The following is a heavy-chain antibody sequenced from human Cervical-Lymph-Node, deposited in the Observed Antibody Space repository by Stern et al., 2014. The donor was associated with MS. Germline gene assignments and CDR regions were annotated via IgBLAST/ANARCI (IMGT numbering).Heavy chain of an antibody. J-gene: IGHJ6*02. CDR3: ARDRNGMDV. CDR2: IGIAGDP. CDR1: GFTFSSYD. Sequence: EMQLVESGGGLVQPGGSLRLSCAASGFTFSSYDMHWVRQATGKGLEWVSAIGIAGDPHYPGSVKGRFTISRENAKNSLYLQMNSLRVGDTAVYYCARDRNGMDVWGQGTTVTVSS. V-gene: IGHV3-13*05.